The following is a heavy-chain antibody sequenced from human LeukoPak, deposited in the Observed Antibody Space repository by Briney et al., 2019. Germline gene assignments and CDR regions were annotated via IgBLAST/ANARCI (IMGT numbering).Heavy chain of an antibody. D-gene: IGHD1-26*01. J-gene: IGHJ3*02. Sequence: GGSLRLFCEASGLTFSRDWMGWVRQAPGKGLEWVANIRQDGGETYYGDSVKGRFIISRDNSKNTLYLQMNSLRAEDTAVYYCARDKSGSYFDAFDIWGQGTMVTVSS. CDR1: GLTFSRDW. CDR3: ARDKSGSYFDAFDI. V-gene: IGHV3-7*01. CDR2: IRQDGGET.